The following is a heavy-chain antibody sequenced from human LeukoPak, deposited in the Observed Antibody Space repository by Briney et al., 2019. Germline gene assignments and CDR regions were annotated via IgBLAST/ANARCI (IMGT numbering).Heavy chain of an antibody. V-gene: IGHV4-4*07. CDR2: IYTSGST. CDR1: GGSISSYY. D-gene: IGHD2-2*01. J-gene: IGHJ5*02. CDR3: ARDFRYCSSTSCYDWFDP. Sequence: SETLSLTCTVSGGSISSYYWSWIRQPAGKGLEWIGRIYTSGSTNYNPSLKSRVTMSVDTSKNQFPLKLSSMTAADTAVYYCARDFRYCSSTSCYDWFDPWGQGTLVTVSS.